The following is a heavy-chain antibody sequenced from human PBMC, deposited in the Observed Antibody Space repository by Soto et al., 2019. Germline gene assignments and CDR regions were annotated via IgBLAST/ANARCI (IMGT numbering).Heavy chain of an antibody. CDR1: GFSLSTSGVG. D-gene: IGHD3-10*01. CDR3: AHKRDGSGSYYKGYGMDV. CDR2: IYWDDDK. J-gene: IGHJ6*02. Sequence: QITLKESGPTLVKPTQTLTLTCTFSGFSLSTSGVGVGWIRQPPGKALEWLALIYWDDDKRYSPSLQSRLTITKDPSKNQVVLTMTNMDPVDTATYYCAHKRDGSGSYYKGYGMDVWGQGTTVTVSS. V-gene: IGHV2-5*02.